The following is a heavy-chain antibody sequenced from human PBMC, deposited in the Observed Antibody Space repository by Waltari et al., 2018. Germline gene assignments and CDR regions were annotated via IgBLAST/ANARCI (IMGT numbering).Heavy chain of an antibody. Sequence: QVQLVESGGGVVQPGRSLRLSCAASGFTFSSYGMHWVRQAPGKGLEWVAVISYDGSNKYYADSVKGRLTISRDNSKNTLYLQMNSLRAEDTAVYYCAKDGYCSGGSCYDYWGQGTLVTVSS. CDR1: GFTFSSYG. V-gene: IGHV3-30*18. D-gene: IGHD2-15*01. CDR2: ISYDGSNK. CDR3: AKDGYCSGGSCYDY. J-gene: IGHJ4*02.